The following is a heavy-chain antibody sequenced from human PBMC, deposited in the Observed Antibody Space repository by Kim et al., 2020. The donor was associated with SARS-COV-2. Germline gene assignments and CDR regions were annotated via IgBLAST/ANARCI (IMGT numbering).Heavy chain of an antibody. Sequence: GASLKISCKGSGYSFTSYWIGWVRQMPGKGLEWMGIIYPGDSDTRYSPSFQGQVTISADKSISTAYLQWSSLKASDTAMYYCARRDETYCSSTSCYSIAAAATGLGFDPWGQGTLVTVSS. CDR3: ARRDETYCSSTSCYSIAAAATGLGFDP. CDR1: GYSFTSYW. J-gene: IGHJ5*02. D-gene: IGHD2-2*02. CDR2: IYPGDSDT. V-gene: IGHV5-51*01.